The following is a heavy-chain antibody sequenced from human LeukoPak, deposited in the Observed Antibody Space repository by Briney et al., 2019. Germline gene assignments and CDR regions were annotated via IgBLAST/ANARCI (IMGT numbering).Heavy chain of an antibody. J-gene: IGHJ4*02. Sequence: SETLSLTCAVYGGSFSGYYWSWIRQPPGKGLEWIGEINHSGGTNYSPSLKSRVTISVDTSKNQFSLKLSSVTAADTAVYYCARHRASSGWYNFDYWGQGTLVTVSS. CDR2: INHSGGT. D-gene: IGHD6-19*01. CDR3: ARHRASSGWYNFDY. CDR1: GGSFSGYY. V-gene: IGHV4-34*01.